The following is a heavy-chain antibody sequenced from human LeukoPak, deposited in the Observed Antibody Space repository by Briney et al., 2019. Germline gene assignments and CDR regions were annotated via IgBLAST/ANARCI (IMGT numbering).Heavy chain of an antibody. CDR1: GFTFSSYS. V-gene: IGHV3-7*01. J-gene: IGHJ4*02. D-gene: IGHD5-24*01. CDR2: INPDGHDE. CDR3: AKWRWRQSEYED. Sequence: GGSLRLSCAASGFTFSSYSMGWVRQAPAKGLECVANINPDGHDEYCVDSVRGRATISRDNAENSLFLQMNSLRVEDTGIYYCAKWRWRQSEYEDWGQGTLVTVSS.